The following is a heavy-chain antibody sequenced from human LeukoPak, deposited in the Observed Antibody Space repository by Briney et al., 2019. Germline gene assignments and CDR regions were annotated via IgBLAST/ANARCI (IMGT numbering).Heavy chain of an antibody. CDR1: RFIDRSNY. CDR2: IYSGGST. Sequence: GWSLRLTLLSSRFIDRSNYMSEFRPAPGKGLAWVSVIYSGGSTYYAESGKGRFTIARDNSKNSLYLQMNSVRAEDTAVYYCAKAKLGTDVWFDPWGQGTLVTVSS. CDR3: AKAKLGTDVWFDP. J-gene: IGHJ5*02. D-gene: IGHD7-27*01. V-gene: IGHV3-66*01.